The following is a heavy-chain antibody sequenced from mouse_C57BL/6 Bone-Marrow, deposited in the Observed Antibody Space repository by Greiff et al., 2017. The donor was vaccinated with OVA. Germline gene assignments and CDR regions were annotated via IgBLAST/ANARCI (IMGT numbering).Heavy chain of an antibody. CDR2: IYPGSGST. J-gene: IGHJ4*01. CDR3: ARGGYYYYGSSHAMDY. V-gene: IGHV1-53*01. D-gene: IGHD1-1*01. Sequence: QVQLQQPGTELVKPGASVKLSCKASGYTFTSYWMHWVKQRPGQGLEWIGNIYPGSGSTNYNEKFKSKATLTVDTSSSTAYMQLSSLTSEDSAVYYCARGGYYYYGSSHAMDYWGQGTSVTVSS. CDR1: GYTFTSYW.